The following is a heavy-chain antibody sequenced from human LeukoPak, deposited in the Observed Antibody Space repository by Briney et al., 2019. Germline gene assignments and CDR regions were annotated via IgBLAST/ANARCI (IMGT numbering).Heavy chain of an antibody. CDR3: AKGLPRDYYDSSGYYPY. D-gene: IGHD3-22*01. CDR2: ISSSGGST. Sequence: GGSLRLSCAASGFTFSSYAMSWVRQAPGKGLEWVSAISSSGGSTYYADSVKGRFTISRDNSKNTLYLQMNSLRAEDTAVYYCAKGLPRDYYDSSGYYPYWGQGTLVTVSS. V-gene: IGHV3-23*01. J-gene: IGHJ4*02. CDR1: GFTFSSYA.